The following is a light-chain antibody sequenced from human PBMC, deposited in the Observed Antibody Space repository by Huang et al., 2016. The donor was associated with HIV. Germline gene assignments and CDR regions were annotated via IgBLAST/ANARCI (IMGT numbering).Light chain of an antibody. Sequence: DIQMTRTPSSLSASGGDRVTITCRASQAIGHYLAWYQQKPGRAPSLLIYAASTLQSGVSSRFSGSGSGTDFTLTISSLQPEDVATYYCQKYNSAPHTFGPGTNVDIK. CDR3: QKYNSAPHT. CDR2: AAS. CDR1: QAIGHY. V-gene: IGKV1-27*01. J-gene: IGKJ3*01.